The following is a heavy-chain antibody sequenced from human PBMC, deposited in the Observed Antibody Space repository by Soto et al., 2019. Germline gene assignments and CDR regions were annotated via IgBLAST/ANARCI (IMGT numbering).Heavy chain of an antibody. J-gene: IGHJ4*02. CDR2: ISSSSSTI. CDR1: GFTFSSYS. CDR3: ARDWDHYGSGSYYKLPTHPSPIDY. D-gene: IGHD3-10*01. V-gene: IGHV3-48*01. Sequence: GGSLRLSCAASGFTFSSYSMNWVRQAPGKGLGWVSYISSSSSTIYYADSVKGRFTISRDNAKNSLYLQMNSLRAEDTAVYFCARDWDHYGSGSYYKLPTHPSPIDYWGQGTLVTVAS.